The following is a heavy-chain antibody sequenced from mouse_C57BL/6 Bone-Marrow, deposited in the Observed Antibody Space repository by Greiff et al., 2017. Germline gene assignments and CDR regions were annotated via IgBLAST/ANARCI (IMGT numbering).Heavy chain of an antibody. CDR2: ISAGGSYT. CDR3: AREGSFAY. Sequence: EVKVVESGGGLVKPGGSLKLSCAASGFTFSSYAMSWVRQTPEKRLAWVATISAGGSYTYYPDNVKGRFTISRDNAKNNLYLQMSHLKSEDTAMYYCAREGSFAYWGQGTLVTVSA. V-gene: IGHV5-4*01. J-gene: IGHJ3*01. CDR1: GFTFSSYA.